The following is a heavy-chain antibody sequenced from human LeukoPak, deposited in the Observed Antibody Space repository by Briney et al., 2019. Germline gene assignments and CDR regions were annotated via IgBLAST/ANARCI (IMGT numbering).Heavy chain of an antibody. CDR2: ISSGGST. CDR3: AGQTGTTYRDAFDI. J-gene: IGHJ3*02. Sequence: GGSLRLSCAASGFTVSSNYMSWVRQAPGKGLEGVSAISSGGSTYYADPVKGRFTISRDNSKNTLYLQMNSLRAEDTAVYYCAGQTGTTYRDAFDIWGQGTMVTVSS. D-gene: IGHD1-1*01. V-gene: IGHV3-66*04. CDR1: GFTVSSNY.